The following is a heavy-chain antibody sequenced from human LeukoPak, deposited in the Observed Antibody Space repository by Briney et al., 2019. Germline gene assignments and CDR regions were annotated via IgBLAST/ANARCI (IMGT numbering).Heavy chain of an antibody. CDR2: MNPNSGNT. CDR1: GYTFTSYD. J-gene: IGHJ4*02. V-gene: IGHV1-8*01. CDR3: ARGVAGNGPAGSADY. D-gene: IGHD6-19*01. Sequence: GASVKVSCKASGYTFTSYDINWVRQATGQGLEWMGWMNPNSGNTGYAQKFQGRVTMTRNTSISTAYVELSSLRSEDTAVYYCARGVAGNGPAGSADYRGQGTLVTVSS.